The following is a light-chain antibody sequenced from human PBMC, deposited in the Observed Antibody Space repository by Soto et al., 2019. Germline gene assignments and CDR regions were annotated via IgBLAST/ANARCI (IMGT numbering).Light chain of an antibody. CDR2: GAS. CDR3: QQYGSSPLT. Sequence: EIVLTQSPGTLSLSPGERATLSCRASQTVSSNYLAWYQQKLGQPPRLLIYGASNTAAGFPDRFSGSGSGTDFTLPISRLEPEDFAVYYCQQYGSSPLTFGQGTKVEMK. CDR1: QTVSSNY. V-gene: IGKV3-20*01. J-gene: IGKJ1*01.